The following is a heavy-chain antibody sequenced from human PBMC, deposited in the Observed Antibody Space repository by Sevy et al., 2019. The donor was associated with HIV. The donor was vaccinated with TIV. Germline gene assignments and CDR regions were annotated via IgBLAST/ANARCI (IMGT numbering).Heavy chain of an antibody. D-gene: IGHD2-15*01. Sequence: ASVKVSCKTSGFTFIYHSIHWVRQAPGQRLEWMGWTNPVNNSTRSSENLQGRVALTTDTSATTPYMELSSLRSEDTAVYYCATSSGGTKHFNFWGHGTRVTVSS. V-gene: IGHV1-3*01. CDR2: TNPVNNST. CDR1: GFTFIYHS. J-gene: IGHJ5*01. CDR3: ATSSGGTKHFNF.